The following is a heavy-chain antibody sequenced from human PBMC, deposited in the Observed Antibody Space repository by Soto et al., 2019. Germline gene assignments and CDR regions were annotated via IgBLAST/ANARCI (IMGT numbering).Heavy chain of an antibody. D-gene: IGHD3-22*01. J-gene: IGHJ5*02. CDR1: GGSFSGYY. Sequence: KPSETLSLTCAVYGGSFSGYYCSWIRQPPWKGLEWIGEINHSGITNYNPSLKSRVTISVDTSKNQFSLKLSSVTAADTAVYYCARGRIVVVINGKRDGWFDPWGQGTLVTVSS. CDR3: ARGRIVVVINGKRDGWFDP. V-gene: IGHV4-34*01. CDR2: INHSGIT.